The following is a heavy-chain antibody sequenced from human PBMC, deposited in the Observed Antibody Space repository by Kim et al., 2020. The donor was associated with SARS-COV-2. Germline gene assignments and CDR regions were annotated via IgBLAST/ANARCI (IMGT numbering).Heavy chain of an antibody. J-gene: IGHJ4*02. CDR2: ISGGGGTT. CDR3: AKEYDYSSWSVDY. V-gene: IGHV3-23*01. CDR1: GITFSGYA. D-gene: IGHD6-6*01. Sequence: GGSLRLSCVASGITFSGYAMSWIRQAPGKGLEWVSAISGGGGTTYYADSVKGRFTISRDNSKNTLYLQMNSLRADDAALYYCAKEYDYSSWSVDYWGLGTLVTVSS.